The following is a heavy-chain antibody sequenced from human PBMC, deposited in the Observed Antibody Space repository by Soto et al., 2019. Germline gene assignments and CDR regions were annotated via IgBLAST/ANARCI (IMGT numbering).Heavy chain of an antibody. CDR3: ARDLGSGYDPGDY. J-gene: IGHJ4*02. D-gene: IGHD5-12*01. Sequence: QVQLVQSGAEVKKPGSSVKVSCKASGDTFTIFAISWVRQAPGQGLEWMGGIIPTIGTTNYAQTFQGRITITGDESTGTAYMELSSVKSEDTAVYYCARDLGSGYDPGDYWGQGTLVTVSS. CDR2: IIPTIGTT. V-gene: IGHV1-69*12. CDR1: GDTFTIFA.